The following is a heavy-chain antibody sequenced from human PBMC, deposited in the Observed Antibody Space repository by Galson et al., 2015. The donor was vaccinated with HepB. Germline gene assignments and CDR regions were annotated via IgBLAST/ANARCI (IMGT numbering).Heavy chain of an antibody. V-gene: IGHV1-8*01. Sequence: SVKVSCKASGYTFTSYDINWVRQATGQGLEWMGWMNPNSGNTGYAQKFQGRVTMTRNTSISTAYMELSSLEASDTAMYYCARSLKWGASGYDFDYWGQGTLVTVSS. D-gene: IGHD5-12*01. CDR2: MNPNSGNT. CDR1: GYTFTSYD. J-gene: IGHJ4*02. CDR3: ARSLKWGASGYDFDY.